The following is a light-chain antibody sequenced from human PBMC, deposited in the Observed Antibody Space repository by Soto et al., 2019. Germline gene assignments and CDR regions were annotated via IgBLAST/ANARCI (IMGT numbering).Light chain of an antibody. CDR3: AAWDDSLSGVV. V-gene: IGLV1-47*02. CDR1: SSNIGSNY. CDR2: SNN. J-gene: IGLJ2*01. Sequence: QSVLTQPPSASGTPGQRVTVSCSGSSSNIGSNYVYWYQQLPGTAPKLLIYSNNQRPSGVPDRFSGSKSGTAASLAISGVRSEDEAEYYCAAWDDSLSGVVFGGGTKVTVL.